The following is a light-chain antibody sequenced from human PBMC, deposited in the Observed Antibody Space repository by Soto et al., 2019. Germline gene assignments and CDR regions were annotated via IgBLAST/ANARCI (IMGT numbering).Light chain of an antibody. Sequence: EIVMTQSPATLSVSPGERATLSCRATQSGCRNFAWYQQKLGQAPRLLIYGASTRATGIPARFSGSGSGTEFTLTISSLQSEDFAVYYCQHYNNWPPWTFGQGTKVEIK. J-gene: IGKJ1*01. V-gene: IGKV3-15*01. CDR2: GAS. CDR3: QHYNNWPPWT. CDR1: QSGCRN.